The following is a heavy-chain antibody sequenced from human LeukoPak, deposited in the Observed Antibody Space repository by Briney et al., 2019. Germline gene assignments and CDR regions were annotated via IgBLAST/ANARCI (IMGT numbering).Heavy chain of an antibody. CDR1: GGTFSSYA. Sequence: SVKVSCKASGGTFSSYAISWVRQAPGQALEWMGGIIPIFGTANYAQKFQGRVTITTDESTSTAYMELSSLRSEDTAAYYCARDNYYGSRRTYYYYYMDVWGKGTTVTVSS. J-gene: IGHJ6*03. CDR3: ARDNYYGSRRTYYYYYMDV. D-gene: IGHD3-10*01. V-gene: IGHV1-69*05. CDR2: IIPIFGTA.